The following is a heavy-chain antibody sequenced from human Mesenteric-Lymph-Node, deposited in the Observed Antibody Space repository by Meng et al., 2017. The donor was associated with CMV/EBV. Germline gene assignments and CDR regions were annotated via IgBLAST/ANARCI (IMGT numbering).Heavy chain of an antibody. CDR3: ARQEGDHGKYYDGMDV. CDR2: IYSGGAGRST. CDR1: GFTFSSYA. V-gene: IGHV3-23*03. J-gene: IGHJ6*02. D-gene: IGHD1-1*01. Sequence: GESLKISCAASGFTFSSYALSWVRQAPGKGLEWVSIIYSGGAGRSTFYADSVKGRFTISRDNSENRLYLQMNSLRAEDTAVYYCARQEGDHGKYYDGMDVWGQGTTVTVSS.